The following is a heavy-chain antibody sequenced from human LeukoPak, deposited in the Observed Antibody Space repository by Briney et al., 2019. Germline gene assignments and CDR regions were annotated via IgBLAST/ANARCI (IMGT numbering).Heavy chain of an antibody. Sequence: PGGSLRLSCAAYGFTFRSYAMSWVRQAPGKGLEWVSALSGSGGSTYYADSVKGRFTISRDNSKNTLYLQMNSLRAEDTAVYYCAKQGATAVAAGGDFDYWGQGTLVTVSS. J-gene: IGHJ4*02. CDR2: LSGSGGST. CDR3: AKQGATAVAAGGDFDY. D-gene: IGHD6-19*01. CDR1: GFTFRSYA. V-gene: IGHV3-23*01.